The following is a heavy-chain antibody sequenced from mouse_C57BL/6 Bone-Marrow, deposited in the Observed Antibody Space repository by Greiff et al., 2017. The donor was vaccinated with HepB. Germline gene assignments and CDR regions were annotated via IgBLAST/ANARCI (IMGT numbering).Heavy chain of an antibody. V-gene: IGHV1-69*01. CDR3: ARLGDYYGSSSWYFDY. CDR2: IDPSDSYT. CDR1: GYTFTSYW. J-gene: IGHJ2*01. Sequence: VQLQQPGAELVMPGASVKLSCKASGYTFTSYWMHWVKQRPGQGLEWIGEIDPSDSYTNYNQKFKGKSTLTLDKSSSTAYMQLSSLTSENSSVYYCARLGDYYGSSSWYFDYWGQGTTLTVSS. D-gene: IGHD1-1*01.